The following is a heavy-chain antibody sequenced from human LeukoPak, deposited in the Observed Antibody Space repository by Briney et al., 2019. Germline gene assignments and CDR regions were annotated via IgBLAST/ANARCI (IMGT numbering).Heavy chain of an antibody. D-gene: IGHD6-19*01. Sequence: SETLSLTCTVSGGSISSYYWSWIRQPPGKGLEWIGYIYYSGSTNYNPSLKSRVTISVDTSKNQFSLKLSSVTAADTAVYFCARAIAVAGLAWFDPWGQGTLVTVSS. CDR3: ARAIAVAGLAWFDP. CDR1: GGSISSYY. J-gene: IGHJ5*02. V-gene: IGHV4-59*01. CDR2: IYYSGST.